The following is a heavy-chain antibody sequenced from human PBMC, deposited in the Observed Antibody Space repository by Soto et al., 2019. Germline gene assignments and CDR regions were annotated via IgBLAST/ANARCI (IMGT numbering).Heavy chain of an antibody. D-gene: IGHD6-19*01. V-gene: IGHV3-30-3*01. J-gene: IGHJ4*02. CDR2: ISYDGSNK. CDR3: AKDPKGYSSGWYASPDY. Sequence: GGSLRLSGAASVFTFSSYAMHWVRQAPGKGLEWVAVISYDGSNKYYADSVKGRFTISRDNSKNTLYLQMNSLRAEDTAVYYCAKDPKGYSSGWYASPDYWGQGTLVTVSS. CDR1: VFTFSSYA.